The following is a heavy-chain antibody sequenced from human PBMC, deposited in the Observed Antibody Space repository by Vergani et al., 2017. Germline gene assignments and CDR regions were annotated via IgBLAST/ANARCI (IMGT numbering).Heavy chain of an antibody. CDR1: GGTFSSYA. CDR2: IIPILGIA. CDR3: ARVSTYYYDSSGFNVFDY. V-gene: IGHV1-69*04. J-gene: IGHJ4*02. D-gene: IGHD3-22*01. Sequence: QVQLVQSGAEVKKPGSSVKVSCKASGGTFSSYAISWVRQAPGQGLEWMGRIIPILGIANYAQKFQGRVTITADKSTSTAYMELRSLRSDDTAVYYCARVSTYYYDSSGFNVFDYWGQGTLVTVSS.